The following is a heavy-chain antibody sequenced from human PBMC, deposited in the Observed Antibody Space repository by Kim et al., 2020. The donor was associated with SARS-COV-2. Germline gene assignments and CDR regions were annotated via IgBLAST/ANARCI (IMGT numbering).Heavy chain of an antibody. Sequence: ASVKVSCKASGYTFTSYDINWVRQATGQGLEWMGWMNPNSGNTGYAQKFQGRVTMTRNTSISTAYMELSSLRSEDTAVYYCARALDTAGSWGYYYGMDVWGQGTTVTVSS. D-gene: IGHD5-18*01. CDR1: GYTFTSYD. J-gene: IGHJ6*02. V-gene: IGHV1-8*01. CDR2: MNPNSGNT. CDR3: ARALDTAGSWGYYYGMDV.